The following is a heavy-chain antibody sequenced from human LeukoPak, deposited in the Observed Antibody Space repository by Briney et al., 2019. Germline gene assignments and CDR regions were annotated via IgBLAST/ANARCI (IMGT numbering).Heavy chain of an antibody. Sequence: PSETLSLTCAVYGGSFSNYYWSWIRQPPGKGLEWIGEINHSGSTNYNPSLKSRVTISVDTSKNQFSLKLSSVTAADTAAYRCAKKDGDYAWYFDVWGRGTLVTVSS. CDR1: GGSFSNYY. J-gene: IGHJ2*01. V-gene: IGHV4-34*01. CDR3: AKKDGDYAWYFDV. CDR2: INHSGST. D-gene: IGHD4-17*01.